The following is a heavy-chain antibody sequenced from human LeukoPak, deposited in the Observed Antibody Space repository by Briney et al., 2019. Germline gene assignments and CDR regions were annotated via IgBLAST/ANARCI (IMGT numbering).Heavy chain of an antibody. Sequence: SSVKVSCKASGGTFSSYTISWVRQAPGQGLEWMGRIIPILGIANYAQKFQGRVTITADKSTSTAYMELSSLRSEDTAVYYCARVRSPQYCSSTSCYTLDNWFDPWGQGTLVTVSS. CDR3: ARVRSPQYCSSTSCYTLDNWFDP. J-gene: IGHJ5*02. V-gene: IGHV1-69*02. D-gene: IGHD2-2*02. CDR1: GGTFSSYT. CDR2: IIPILGIA.